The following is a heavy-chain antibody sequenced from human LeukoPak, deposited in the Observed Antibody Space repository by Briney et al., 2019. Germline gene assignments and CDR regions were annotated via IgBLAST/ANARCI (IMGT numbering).Heavy chain of an antibody. V-gene: IGHV3-23*01. CDR2: ISGSGGST. Sequence: AESLSLTCAAHRFHFGNYALSWIRQAPGRRLPNVSAISGSGGSTYYSDSVKGRFTISRDNTKKTLYMLMNILRSAVTVVSYCAKLDVLRVVVPPDYGGQGTLVTVSS. D-gene: IGHD3-22*01. CDR3: AKLDVLRVVVPPDY. CDR1: RFHFGNYA. J-gene: IGHJ4*02.